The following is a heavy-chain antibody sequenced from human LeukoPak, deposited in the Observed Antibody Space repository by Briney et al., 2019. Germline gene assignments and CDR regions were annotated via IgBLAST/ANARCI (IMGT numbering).Heavy chain of an antibody. D-gene: IGHD2-15*01. V-gene: IGHV4-4*07. Sequence: SETLSLTCTVSGGSISSYYWSWIRQPAGKGLEWIGRIYTNGSTNYNPSLKSRVTMSVDTSKNQFSLKLSSVTAADTAVYYCATASPVVAAVNIHAFDIWGQGTMVTVSS. CDR2: IYTNGST. J-gene: IGHJ3*02. CDR3: ATASPVVAAVNIHAFDI. CDR1: GGSISSYY.